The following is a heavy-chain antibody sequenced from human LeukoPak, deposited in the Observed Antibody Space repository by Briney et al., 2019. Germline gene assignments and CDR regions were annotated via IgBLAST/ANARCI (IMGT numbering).Heavy chain of an antibody. CDR2: MNPNNGGT. D-gene: IGHD3-10*01. CDR3: TRGPRGYYFDC. CDR1: GCTFTGYH. V-gene: IGHV1-2*02. J-gene: IGHJ4*02. Sequence: ASVKVSCKASGCTFTGYHMHWVRQAPGQGPEWMGWMNPNNGGTNYAQKFQGRVTMTRDTSISTAYMELSSLRSDDTAVYYCTRGPRGYYFDCWGQGTLVTVSS.